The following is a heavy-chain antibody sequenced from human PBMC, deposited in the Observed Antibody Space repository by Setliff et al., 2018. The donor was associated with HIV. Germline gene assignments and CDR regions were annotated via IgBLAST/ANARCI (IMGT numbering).Heavy chain of an antibody. CDR3: ARDHRAAAGTENDY. Sequence: SETLSLTCTVSGGSISSGDYYWSWIRQPPGKGLEWIGYIYYSGSTYYNPSLKSRVTISVDTSKNQFSLKLSSVTAADTAVYYCARDHRAAAGTENDYWGQGTLVTVSS. CDR1: GGSISSGDYY. V-gene: IGHV4-30-4*08. D-gene: IGHD6-13*01. CDR2: IYYSGST. J-gene: IGHJ4*02.